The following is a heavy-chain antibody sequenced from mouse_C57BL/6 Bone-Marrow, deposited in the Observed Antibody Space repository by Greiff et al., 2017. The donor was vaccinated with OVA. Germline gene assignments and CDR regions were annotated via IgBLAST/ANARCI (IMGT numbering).Heavy chain of an antibody. Sequence: EVKVVESGGGLVQSGRSLRLSCATSGFTFSDFYMEWVRQAPGKGLEWIAASRNKANDYTTEYSASVKGRFIVSRDTSQSILYLQMNALRAEDTAIYYCARDGAYYSNYVGYFDVWGTGTTVTVSS. CDR2: SRNKANDYTT. J-gene: IGHJ1*03. CDR1: GFTFSDFY. V-gene: IGHV7-1*01. D-gene: IGHD2-5*01. CDR3: ARDGAYYSNYVGYFDV.